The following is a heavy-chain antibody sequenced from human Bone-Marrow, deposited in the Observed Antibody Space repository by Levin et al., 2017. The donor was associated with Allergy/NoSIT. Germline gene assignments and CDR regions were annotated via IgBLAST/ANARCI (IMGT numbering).Heavy chain of an antibody. J-gene: IGHJ6*03. CDR2: INWNGGST. Sequence: SWVSRAQGKGLEWVSGINWNGGSTGYADSVKGRFTISRDNAKNSLYLQMNSLRAEDTALYYCARNVSGSNPYYYYYYYMDVWGKGTTVTVSS. D-gene: IGHD3-10*01. V-gene: IGHV3-20*03. CDR3: ARNVSGSNPYYYYYYYMDV.